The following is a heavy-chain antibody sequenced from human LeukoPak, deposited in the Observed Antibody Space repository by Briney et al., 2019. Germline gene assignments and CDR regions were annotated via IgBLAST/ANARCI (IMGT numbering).Heavy chain of an antibody. D-gene: IGHD5-12*01. CDR3: ARVGITVAAIPWFDP. J-gene: IGHJ5*02. CDR2: FHYSGRT. V-gene: IGHV4-39*07. Sequence: PSETLSLTCTVSGGSISSGTFYWGWIRQPPGKGLEWIGSFHYSGRTYYSPSLKSRVTISVDTSKNQFSLKLTSVTAADTAVYFCARVGITVAAIPWFDPWGQGTLVTFSS. CDR1: GGSISSGTFY.